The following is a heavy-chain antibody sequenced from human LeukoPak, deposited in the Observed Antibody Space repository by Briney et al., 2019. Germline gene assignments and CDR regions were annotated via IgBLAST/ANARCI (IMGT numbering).Heavy chain of an antibody. CDR2: MNPNSGNT. J-gene: IGHJ5*02. CDR3: ARTDCGGDCYSSRGWFDP. CDR1: GYTFTSYD. V-gene: IGHV1-8*01. D-gene: IGHD2-21*02. Sequence: ASVKVSCKASGYTFTSYDINWVRQATGQGLEWMGWMNPNSGNTGYAQKFQGRVTMTRNTSISTAYMDLSSLRSEDTAVYYCARTDCGGDCYSSRGWFDPWGQGTLVTVSS.